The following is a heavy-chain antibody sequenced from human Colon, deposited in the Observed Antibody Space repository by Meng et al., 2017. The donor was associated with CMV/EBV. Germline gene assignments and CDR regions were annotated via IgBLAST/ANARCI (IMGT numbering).Heavy chain of an antibody. Sequence: GASLEISCASSVFTFSNYAMTWVRQAPGKGLEWVATISGIGGITYYADSVKGRFTIFKGDSRSAVSLQMNSLRVDDTAVYFCAKTLYAVPAAIPNDGFDVWGQGTMVTVSS. CDR1: VFTFSNYA. CDR3: AKTLYAVPAAIPNDGFDV. CDR2: ISGIGGIT. V-gene: IGHV3-23*01. D-gene: IGHD2-2*01. J-gene: IGHJ3*01.